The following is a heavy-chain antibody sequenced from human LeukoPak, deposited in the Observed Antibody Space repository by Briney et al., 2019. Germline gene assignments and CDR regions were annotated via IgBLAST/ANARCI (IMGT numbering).Heavy chain of an antibody. CDR2: TYSGGST. Sequence: GGSLRLSCAASGFTVSSNYMSWVRQAPGKGLEWVSVTYSGGSTYYADSVKGRFTISRDSSKNTLYLQMNSLRVEDTSVYYCARVSPFDYWGQGTLVTVSS. V-gene: IGHV3-66*01. CDR1: GFTVSSNY. CDR3: ARVSPFDY. J-gene: IGHJ4*02.